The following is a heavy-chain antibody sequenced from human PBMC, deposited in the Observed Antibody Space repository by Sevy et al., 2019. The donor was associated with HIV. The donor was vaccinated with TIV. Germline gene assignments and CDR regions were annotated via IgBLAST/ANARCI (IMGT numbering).Heavy chain of an antibody. D-gene: IGHD1-26*01. CDR3: AKDGGVGATHFDY. CDR1: GFTFRSYV. J-gene: IGHJ4*02. Sequence: GGSLRLSCAASGFTFRSYVMNWVRQAPGKGPEWVSGISGSGGSTYYADSVKGRFTISRDNSKDTLYLQMNSLRAEDTVVYYCAKDGGVGATHFDYWGQGTLVTVSS. V-gene: IGHV3-23*01. CDR2: ISGSGGST.